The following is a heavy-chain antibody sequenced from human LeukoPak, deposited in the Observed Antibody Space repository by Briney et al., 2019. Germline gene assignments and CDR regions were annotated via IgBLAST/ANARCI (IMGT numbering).Heavy chain of an antibody. J-gene: IGHJ4*02. CDR2: MPYDETNK. D-gene: IGHD4-17*01. CDR3: ARAPKTDYGDYAFDY. Sequence: PGGSLRLSCSASGFSFSNYGMHWVRQAPGKGLEWVAYMPYDETNKYYADFVKGRFTISRDNAKNSLYLQMNSLRAEDTAVYYCARAPKTDYGDYAFDYWGQGTLVTVSS. CDR1: GFSFSNYG. V-gene: IGHV3-30*02.